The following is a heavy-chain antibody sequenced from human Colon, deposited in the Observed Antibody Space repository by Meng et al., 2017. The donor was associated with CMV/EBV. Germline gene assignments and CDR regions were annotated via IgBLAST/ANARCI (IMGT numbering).Heavy chain of an antibody. D-gene: IGHD1-26*01. V-gene: IGHV1-69*05. CDR1: GGTFSSYA. CDR3: ARNFHSGSYSFFDY. J-gene: IGHJ4*02. Sequence: KASGGTFSSYAISWVRQAPGQGLEWMGGIIPIFGTANYAQKFQGRVTITTDESTSTAYMELSSLRSEDTAVYYCARNFHSGSYSFFDYWGQGTLVTVSS. CDR2: IIPIFGTA.